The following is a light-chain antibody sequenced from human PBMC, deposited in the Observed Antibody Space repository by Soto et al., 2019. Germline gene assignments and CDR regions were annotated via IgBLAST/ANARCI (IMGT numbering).Light chain of an antibody. Sequence: IVLTQAPATLSLSPGERATLSCRASRSFASRYLAWYQHKPGQAPRLLIYAASSRATGIPDRFIGSGSGTDFTLTISRLEPDDSAVYYCHHYDSSPPYTFGQGTKLEIK. CDR2: AAS. CDR1: RSFASRY. J-gene: IGKJ2*01. CDR3: HHYDSSPPYT. V-gene: IGKV3-20*01.